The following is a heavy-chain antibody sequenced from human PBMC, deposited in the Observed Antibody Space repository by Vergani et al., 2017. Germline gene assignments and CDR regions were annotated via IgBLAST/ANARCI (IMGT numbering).Heavy chain of an antibody. D-gene: IGHD2-21*01. V-gene: IGHV1-69*01. J-gene: IGHJ6*03. CDR3: ARETAYCGGDCYGPRNYYYYYMDV. CDR1: GGTFSSYA. CDR2: IIPTFGTS. Sequence: QVQLVQSGAEVKKPGSSVKVSCKASGGTFSSYAISWVRQAHGQGLEWMGGIIPTFGTSNYAQKFQGRVTITADDSTSTAYMELSSLRSEDTAVYYCARETAYCGGDCYGPRNYYYYYMDVWGKGTTVTVSS.